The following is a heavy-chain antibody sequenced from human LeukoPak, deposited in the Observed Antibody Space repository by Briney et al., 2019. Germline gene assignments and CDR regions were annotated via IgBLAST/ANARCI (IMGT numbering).Heavy chain of an antibody. CDR2: ISYDGSNK. D-gene: IGHD1-1*01. CDR1: GFTFSSYG. V-gene: IGHV3-30*03. CDR3: ARDLHTTGDY. J-gene: IGHJ4*02. Sequence: PTARSLRLSCAASGFTFSSYGMHWVRQAPGKGLEWWAVISYDGSNKYYEDSVKGRFTISRDNSKNTRYLQMNSLGADDTAVYFCARDLHTTGDYWGQGTLVTVSS.